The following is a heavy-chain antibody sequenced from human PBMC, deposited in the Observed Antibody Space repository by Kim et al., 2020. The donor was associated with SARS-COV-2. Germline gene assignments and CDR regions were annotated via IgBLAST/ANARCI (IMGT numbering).Heavy chain of an antibody. CDR2: ISGLGGTT. V-gene: IGHV3-23*01. CDR3: AKTEIYNGLRSGYFDL. D-gene: IGHD1-1*01. Sequence: GGSLRLSCAASGFTFSKYALNWVRQAPGKGLEWVSVISGLGGTTYYADSVKGRFTISRDNSENMVYLQMNSLRDADTAIYYCAKTEIYNGLRSGYFDLWGRGTLVTVSS. CDR1: GFTFSKYA. J-gene: IGHJ2*01.